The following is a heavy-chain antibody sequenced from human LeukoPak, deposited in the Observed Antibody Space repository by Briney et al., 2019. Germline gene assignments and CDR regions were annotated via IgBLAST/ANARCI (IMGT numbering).Heavy chain of an antibody. Sequence: SETLSLTCAVSGGSISSGGYSWSWIRQPPGKGLEWIGYIYYSGSTYYNPSLKSRVTISVDASKNQFSLKVASVTAADTAIYYCAKGAGGFSYYNWFDPWGQGTLVTVSS. V-gene: IGHV4-30-4*07. CDR1: GGSISSGGYS. CDR2: IYYSGST. CDR3: AKGAGGFSYYNWFDP. D-gene: IGHD5-18*01. J-gene: IGHJ5*02.